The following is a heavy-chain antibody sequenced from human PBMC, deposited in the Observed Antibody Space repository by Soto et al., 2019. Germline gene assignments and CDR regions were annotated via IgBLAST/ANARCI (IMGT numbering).Heavy chain of an antibody. CDR2: IKQDGSEK. Sequence: GGSLRLSCAASGFTFSSYLMSWVRQAPGKGLEWVANIKQDGSEKYYVDSVKGRFTISRDNAKNSLYLQMNSLRAEDTAVYYCARDSMRGFDPWGQGTLVTVSS. CDR1: GFTFSSYL. V-gene: IGHV3-7*01. J-gene: IGHJ5*02. CDR3: ARDSMRGFDP.